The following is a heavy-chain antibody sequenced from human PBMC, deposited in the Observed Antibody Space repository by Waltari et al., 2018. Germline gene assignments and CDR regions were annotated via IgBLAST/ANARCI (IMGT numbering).Heavy chain of an antibody. D-gene: IGHD3-10*01. CDR2: IYYSGST. V-gene: IGHV4-59*11. CDR3: ASSYGSGLKEYYFDY. Sequence: QVQLQESGPGLVKHSETLSLNCTVSGGSISSHYWRWIRQPQGKGLEWIGYIYYSGSTNYNPSLKSRVTISVDTSKNQFSLKLSSVTAADTAVYYCASSYGSGLKEYYFDYWGQGTLVTVSS. CDR1: GGSISSHY. J-gene: IGHJ4*02.